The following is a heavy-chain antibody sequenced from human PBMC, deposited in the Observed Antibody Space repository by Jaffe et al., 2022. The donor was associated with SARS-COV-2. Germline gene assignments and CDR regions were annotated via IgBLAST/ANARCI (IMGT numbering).Heavy chain of an antibody. D-gene: IGHD6-13*01. CDR2: MNPDSADA. Sequence: QVQLVQSGAEVKKPGASVKLSCKASGYTFTTYDISWLRQAPGQGLEWMGWMNPDSADAGYAQKFQGGVTMTRNTSISTAYMELSGLRSEDTAVYYCARGGVPGSRSWNYYDYWGQGTLVTVSS. CDR3: ARGGVPGSRSWNYYDY. V-gene: IGHV1-8*01. J-gene: IGHJ4*02. CDR1: GYTFTTYD.